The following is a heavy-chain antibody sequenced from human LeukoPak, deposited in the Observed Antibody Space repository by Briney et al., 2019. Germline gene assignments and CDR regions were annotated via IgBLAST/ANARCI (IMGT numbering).Heavy chain of an antibody. J-gene: IGHJ4*02. CDR2: IYYSGST. CDR1: GYSITSGFY. Sequence: SETLSLTCTVSGYSITSGFYCGWIRQPPGKGLEWIGRIYYSGSTKYNPSLKSRVTMSVDTSKNQSSLKLSSVTAADTAVYFCARGMSGSYDYWGQGTLVTVSS. V-gene: IGHV4-38-2*02. CDR3: ARGMSGSYDY. D-gene: IGHD1-26*01.